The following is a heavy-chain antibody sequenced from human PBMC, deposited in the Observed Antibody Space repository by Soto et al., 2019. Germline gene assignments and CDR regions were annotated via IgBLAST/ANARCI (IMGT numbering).Heavy chain of an antibody. J-gene: IGHJ4*02. CDR2: IYWDDDK. D-gene: IGHD6-19*01. V-gene: IGHV2-5*02. CDR3: AHSVVAGLGYYFDY. CDR1: GFSLSSTRVA. Sequence: QITLKESGPPLVKPTQTLTLTCTFSGFSLSSTRVAVGWIRQPPGKALEWLALIYWDDDKRYSPFLKSRLTITQDPSKNQVVLTMTNMDPVDTATYYCAHSVVAGLGYYFDYWGQGTLVTVSS.